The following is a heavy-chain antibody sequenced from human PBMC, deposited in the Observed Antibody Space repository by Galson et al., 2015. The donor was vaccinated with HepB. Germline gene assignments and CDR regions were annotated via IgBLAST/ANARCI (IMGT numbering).Heavy chain of an antibody. CDR1: GFTFSSYS. Sequence: SLRLSCAASGFTFSSYSMNRVRQAPGKGLEWVSSISSSSSYIYYADSVKGRFTISRDNAKNSLYLQMNSLRAEDTAVYYCARPNSSGRSDGMDVWGQGATVTVSS. CDR3: ARPNSSGRSDGMDV. V-gene: IGHV3-21*01. J-gene: IGHJ6*02. CDR2: ISSSSSYI. D-gene: IGHD6-19*01.